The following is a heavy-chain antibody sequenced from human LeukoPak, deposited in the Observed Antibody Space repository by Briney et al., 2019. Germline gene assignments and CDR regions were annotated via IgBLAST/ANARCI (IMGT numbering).Heavy chain of an antibody. J-gene: IGHJ2*01. CDR2: INHSGST. CDR1: GGSFSGYY. Sequence: SETLSLTCAVYGGSFSGYYWSWIRQPPGKGLELIGEINHSGSTNYNPSLKSRVTISVDTSKNQFSLKLSSVTAADTAMYYCAREDYDDSGAWYFDLWGRGTLVTVSS. CDR3: AREDYDDSGAWYFDL. D-gene: IGHD3-3*01. V-gene: IGHV4-34*01.